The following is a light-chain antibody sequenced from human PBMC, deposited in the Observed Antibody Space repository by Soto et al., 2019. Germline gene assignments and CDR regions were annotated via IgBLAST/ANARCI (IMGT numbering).Light chain of an antibody. Sequence: DIQMTQSPSTLSASIGDRVTITCRTSQSVDSWLAWYQQKPGKAPKLLIYKASSLQTGVPSRFSGSGSGTEFTLTVGSLQPDDFATYYCQHYNDYSRMFGQGTKVDIK. CDR1: QSVDSW. CDR3: QHYNDYSRM. V-gene: IGKV1-5*03. J-gene: IGKJ1*01. CDR2: KAS.